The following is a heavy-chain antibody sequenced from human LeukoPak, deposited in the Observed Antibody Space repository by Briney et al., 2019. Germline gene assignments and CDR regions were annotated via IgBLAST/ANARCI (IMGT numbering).Heavy chain of an antibody. CDR1: GFTFSRYS. D-gene: IGHD3-3*01. J-gene: IGHJ4*02. V-gene: IGHV3-21*01. CDR2: ICSSSRYI. CDR3: ARDPPYLSEPPYHDFWCGYYTRGDYFDY. Sequence: GGSLRLSCVASGFTFSRYSMNWVREAPGKGLEWVSSICSSSRYIYDADSVKSRLTISSDNGKFSLYLQKNSLSAEHTAVYYCARDPPYLSEPPYHDFWCGYYTRGDYFDYQGQRTLVTASS.